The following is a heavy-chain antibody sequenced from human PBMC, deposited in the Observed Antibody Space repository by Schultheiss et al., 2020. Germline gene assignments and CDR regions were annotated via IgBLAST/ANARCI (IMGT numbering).Heavy chain of an antibody. CDR1: GYTFNRYT. V-gene: IGHV1-3*01. J-gene: IGHJ6*02. Sequence: ASVKVSCKTSGYTFNRYTINWVRQAPGQRPEWMGWINAGNGNTKYSQKFQGRVTMTTDTSTSTAYMELRSLRSDDTAVYYCARGGLGFGELFPSWGYGMDVWGPGTTVTVSS. CDR3: ARGGLGFGELFPSWGYGMDV. D-gene: IGHD3-10*01. CDR2: INAGNGNT.